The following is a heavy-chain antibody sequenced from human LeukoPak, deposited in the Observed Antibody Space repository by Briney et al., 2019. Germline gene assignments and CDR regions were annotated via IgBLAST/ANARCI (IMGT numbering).Heavy chain of an antibody. Sequence: PGGSLRLSCAASGFTFSSNAMSWVRQAPGKGLEWVSAISGSGGSTYYADSVKGRFTISRDNSKNTLYLQMNSLRAEDTAVYYCAKDLNPRYYDFWSGYGPPDYWGQGTLVTVSS. CDR3: AKDLNPRYYDFWSGYGPPDY. CDR2: ISGSGGST. V-gene: IGHV3-23*01. CDR1: GFTFSSNA. J-gene: IGHJ4*02. D-gene: IGHD3-3*01.